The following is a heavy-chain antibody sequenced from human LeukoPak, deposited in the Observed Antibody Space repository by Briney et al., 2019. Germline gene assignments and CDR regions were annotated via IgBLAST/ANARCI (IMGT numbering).Heavy chain of an antibody. CDR2: IRYDGSNK. CDR3: AKDHFTIFGVERNRFDP. Sequence: GGSLRLSCAASGFTFSSYGMHWVRQAPGKGLEWVAFIRYDGSNKYYADSVKGRFTISRDNSKNTLYLQMNSLRAEDTAVYYCAKDHFTIFGVERNRFDPWGQGTLVTVSS. V-gene: IGHV3-30*02. J-gene: IGHJ5*02. D-gene: IGHD3-3*01. CDR1: GFTFSSYG.